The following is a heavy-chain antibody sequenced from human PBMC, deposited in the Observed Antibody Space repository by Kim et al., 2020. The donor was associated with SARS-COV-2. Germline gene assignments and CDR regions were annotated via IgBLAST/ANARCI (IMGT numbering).Heavy chain of an antibody. CDR3: ARGPPIGGGACYSA. V-gene: IGHV4-30-4*01. J-gene: IGHJ6*03. D-gene: IGHD2-21*02. CDR1: GGSISSAAYY. Sequence: SETLSLTCTVSGGSISSAAYYWSRHRQPPGKGLEWIGYSYYTGSSHYNPSPNSRVTISIDKSKNQFSLKLSTGPAAETAVYYCARGPPIGGGACYSAWG. CDR2: SYYTGSS.